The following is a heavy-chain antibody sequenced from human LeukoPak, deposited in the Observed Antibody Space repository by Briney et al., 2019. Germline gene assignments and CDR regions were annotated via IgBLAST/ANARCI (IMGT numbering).Heavy chain of an antibody. D-gene: IGHD2-2*01. Sequence: SETLSLTCTVSGGSISSYYWSWIRQPPGKGLEWIGYIYYSGSTNYNPSLKSRVIMSVDTSKNQVSLKLRSVTAADTAVYYCASKLPASDAFDVWGQGTVVIVSS. J-gene: IGHJ3*01. CDR1: GGSISSYY. CDR3: ASKLPASDAFDV. CDR2: IYYSGST. V-gene: IGHV4-59*12.